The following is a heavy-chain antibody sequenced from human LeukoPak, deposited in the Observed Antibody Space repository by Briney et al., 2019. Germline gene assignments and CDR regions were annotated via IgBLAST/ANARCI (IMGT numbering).Heavy chain of an antibody. CDR2: IYHSGST. Sequence: SETLSLTCAVSGGSISSGGYSWSWIRRPPGKGLEWIGYIYHSGSTYYNPSLKSRVTISVDRSKNQFSLKLSSVTAADTAVYYCARAGYYYDSSGYYAADAFDIWGQGTMVTVSS. CDR3: ARAGYYYDSSGYYAADAFDI. CDR1: GGSISSGGYS. V-gene: IGHV4-30-2*01. J-gene: IGHJ3*02. D-gene: IGHD3-22*01.